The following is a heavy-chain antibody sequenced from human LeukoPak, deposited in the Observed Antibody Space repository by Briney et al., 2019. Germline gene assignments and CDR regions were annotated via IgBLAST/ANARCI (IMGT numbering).Heavy chain of an antibody. D-gene: IGHD6-25*01. Sequence: PGGSLRLSCAASGFTFSSYAMSWVRQAPGKGLEWVSAISGSGGSTYYADSVKGRFTIPRDNSKNTLYLQMNSLRAEDTAVYYCAKGRDSSGKLHYFDYWGQGTLVTVSS. CDR2: ISGSGGST. CDR1: GFTFSSYA. CDR3: AKGRDSSGKLHYFDY. J-gene: IGHJ4*02. V-gene: IGHV3-23*01.